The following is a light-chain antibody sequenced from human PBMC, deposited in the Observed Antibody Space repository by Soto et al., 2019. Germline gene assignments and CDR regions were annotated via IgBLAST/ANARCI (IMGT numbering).Light chain of an antibody. J-gene: IGKJ1*01. CDR2: GAS. CDR3: QQYGSSPWT. Sequence: PGERATLSCRASQSVSSTYLAWYQQKPGQAPRLLIYGASSRATGIPDRFSGSGSGTDFTLTISRLEPEDFAVYYCQQYGSSPWTFGQGTKVEIK. CDR1: QSVSSTY. V-gene: IGKV3-20*01.